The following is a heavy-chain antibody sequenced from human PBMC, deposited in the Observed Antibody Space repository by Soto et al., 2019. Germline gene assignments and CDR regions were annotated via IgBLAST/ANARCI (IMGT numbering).Heavy chain of an antibody. CDR1: GGSISSGGYY. CDR3: ARVPDY. Sequence: QVQLQESGPGLVKPSQTLSLTCTVSGGSISSGGYYWSWIRQHPGKGLEWIGYIYYSGSTYYNPSLQSRVTEPVDTAKNQPSLKRSSGAAAAAAVYSCARVPDYWGQGTVVTV. CDR2: IYYSGST. V-gene: IGHV4-31*03. J-gene: IGHJ4*02.